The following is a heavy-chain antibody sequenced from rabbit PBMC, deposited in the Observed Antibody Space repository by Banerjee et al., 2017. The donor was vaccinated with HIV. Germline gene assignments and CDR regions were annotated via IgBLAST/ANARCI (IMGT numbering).Heavy chain of an antibody. J-gene: IGHJ6*01. CDR3: ARDRYAGYTGYGAGMDL. CDR1: GFTLSSYW. Sequence: QEQLEESGGDLVKPGASLTLTCTASGFTLSSYWICWVRQAPGKGLEWIACIDTGSGITYYASWAKGRFTVSKTSSTTVTLQLTSLTAADTATYFCARDRYAGYTGYGAGMDLRGPGTLVTVS. V-gene: IGHV1S45*01. D-gene: IGHD7-1*01. CDR2: IDTGSGIT.